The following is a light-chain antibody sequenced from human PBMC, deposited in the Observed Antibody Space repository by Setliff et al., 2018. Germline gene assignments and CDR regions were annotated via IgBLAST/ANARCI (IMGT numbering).Light chain of an antibody. CDR1: SSNIGSNT. CDR2: SNN. J-gene: IGLJ2*01. Sequence: QGPSASGTPGQRVTISCSGSSSNIGSNTVNWYQQLPGTAPKLLIYSNNQRPSGVPDRFSGSKSGTPASLAISGLQSEDEADYYCAAWDDSLNGLVVFGGGTKVTVL. CDR3: AAWDDSLNGLVV. V-gene: IGLV1-44*01.